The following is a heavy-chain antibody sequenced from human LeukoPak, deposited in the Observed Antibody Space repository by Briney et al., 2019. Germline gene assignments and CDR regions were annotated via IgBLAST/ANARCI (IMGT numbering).Heavy chain of an antibody. D-gene: IGHD3-3*01. CDR3: ARTYYDFWSGYPNWFDP. J-gene: IGHJ5*02. Sequence: ASVKVSCKASGCTFTGYYMHWVRQAPGQGLEWMGWINPNSGGTNYAQKFQGRVTMTRDTSISTAYTELSRLRSDDTAVYYCARTYYDFWSGYPNWFDPWGQGILVTVSS. CDR1: GCTFTGYY. CDR2: INPNSGGT. V-gene: IGHV1-2*02.